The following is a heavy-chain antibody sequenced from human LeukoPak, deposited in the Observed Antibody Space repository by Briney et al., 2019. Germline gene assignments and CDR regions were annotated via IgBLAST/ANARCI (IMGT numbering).Heavy chain of an antibody. Sequence: PGGTLRLSCAASGFTFSSYAMSWVRQAPGKGLEWVSAISGSGGSTYYADSVKGRFTISRDNSKNTLYLQMNSLRAEDTAVYYCAKTDGGLFRGVIPHFDHWGQGTLVTVSS. CDR3: AKTDGGLFRGVIPHFDH. J-gene: IGHJ4*02. V-gene: IGHV3-23*01. D-gene: IGHD3-10*01. CDR2: ISGSGGST. CDR1: GFTFSSYA.